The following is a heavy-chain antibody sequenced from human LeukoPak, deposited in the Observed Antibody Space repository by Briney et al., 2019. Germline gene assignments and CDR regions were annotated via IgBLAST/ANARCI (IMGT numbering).Heavy chain of an antibody. CDR1: GGSIGNYY. V-gene: IGHV4-59*12. D-gene: IGHD6-13*01. J-gene: IGHJ3*02. CDR3: ARDLYSSRTNDAFVI. Sequence: SETLSLTCTVSGGSIGNYYWSWIRQPPGKGLEWIGYIYYDGSTNYNPSLKSRVTISVARTKNQFSLKLSSVTAADTAVYYCARDLYSSRTNDAFVIWGQGTMVTVSS. CDR2: IYYDGST.